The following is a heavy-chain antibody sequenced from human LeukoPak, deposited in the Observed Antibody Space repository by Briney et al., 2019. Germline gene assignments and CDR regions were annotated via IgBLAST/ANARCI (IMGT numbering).Heavy chain of an antibody. J-gene: IGHJ4*02. CDR3: AKPPLVGATVPYN. Sequence: PGGSLRLSCAASEFTFSNYAMSWVRQAPGKGLEWVSAITASGSGTYYADSVKGRFTISRDSSKNTVYLQMNSLRAEDTAVYYCAKPPLVGATVPYNWGQATLVTVSS. CDR2: ITASGSGT. V-gene: IGHV3-23*01. D-gene: IGHD1-26*01. CDR1: EFTFSNYA.